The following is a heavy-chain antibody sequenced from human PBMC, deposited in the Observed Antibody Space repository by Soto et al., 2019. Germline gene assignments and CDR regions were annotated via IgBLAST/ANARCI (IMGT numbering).Heavy chain of an antibody. V-gene: IGHV3-64*02. D-gene: IGHD3-22*01. CDR2: ISSNGGST. CDR3: ARGADSSGYYSIDY. J-gene: IGHJ4*02. Sequence: GGSLRLSCAASGFTFSSYAMHWVRQAPGKGLEYVSAISSNGGSTYYADSVKGRFTISRDNSKNTLYLQMGSLRVEDMAVYYCARGADSSGYYSIDYWGQGTLVTVSS. CDR1: GFTFSSYA.